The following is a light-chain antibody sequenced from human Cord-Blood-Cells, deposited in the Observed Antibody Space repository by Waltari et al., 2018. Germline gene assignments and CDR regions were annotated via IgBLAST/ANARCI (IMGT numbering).Light chain of an antibody. Sequence: QSALTQPASVSGSPGQSITISCTGTSSDVGSYNLVSWYQQHPGKAPKLMIYKVSKRPSGVSNRFSGAKSGNTASLTISGLQAEDEADYYCCSYAGSSMVFGGGTKLTVL. CDR3: CSYAGSSMV. CDR1: SSDVGSYNL. CDR2: KVS. J-gene: IGLJ2*01. V-gene: IGLV2-23*02.